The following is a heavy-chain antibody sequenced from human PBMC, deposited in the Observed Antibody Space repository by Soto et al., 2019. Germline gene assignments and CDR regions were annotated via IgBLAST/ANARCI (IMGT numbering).Heavy chain of an antibody. CDR3: AKTLGQYDPGPRFFDY. Sequence: EVQLLESGGDLVQPGGSLRLSCAASGFTFSNSAMSWVRQAPGKGLEWVSTISGTGGSTYYAHSVEGRFTISRDNSKNTLYQQMKSLRAEDTALFYCAKTLGQYDPGPRFFDYWGQGTLVTASS. D-gene: IGHD1-1*01. V-gene: IGHV3-23*01. J-gene: IGHJ4*02. CDR1: GFTFSNSA. CDR2: ISGTGGST.